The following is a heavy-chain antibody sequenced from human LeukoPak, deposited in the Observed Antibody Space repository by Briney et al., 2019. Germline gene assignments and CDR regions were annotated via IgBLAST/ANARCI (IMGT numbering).Heavy chain of an antibody. V-gene: IGHV3-66*04. CDR1: GFTVSSNY. J-gene: IGHJ6*02. Sequence: PGGSLRLSCAASGFTVSSNYMSWVRQAPGKGLEWVSVIYSGGSTYYADSVKGRFTISRDNSKNTLYLQMNSLRAEDTAVYYCARHSEVYGMDVWGQGTTVTVSS. CDR3: ARHSEVYGMDV. CDR2: IYSGGST.